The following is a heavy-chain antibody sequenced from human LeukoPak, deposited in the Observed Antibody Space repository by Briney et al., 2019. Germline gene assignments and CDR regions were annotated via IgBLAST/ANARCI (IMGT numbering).Heavy chain of an antibody. CDR1: GYTLTELS. CDR2: FDPEDGET. V-gene: IGHV1-24*01. Sequence: ASVKVSCKVSGYTLTELSMHWVRQAPGKGIGWMGGFDPEDGETIYAQKFQGRVTMTEDTSTDTAYMELSSLRSEDTAVYYCATGVVAATRFDYWGQGTLVTVSS. CDR3: ATGVVAATRFDY. J-gene: IGHJ4*02. D-gene: IGHD2-15*01.